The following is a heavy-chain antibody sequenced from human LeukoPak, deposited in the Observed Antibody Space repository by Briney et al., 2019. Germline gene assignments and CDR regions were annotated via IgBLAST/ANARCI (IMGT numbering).Heavy chain of an antibody. V-gene: IGHV4-39*01. CDR2: IYYSGST. D-gene: IGHD3-10*01. CDR1: GGSISSSSYY. Sequence: SETLSLTCTVSGGSISSSSYYWGWIRQPPGKGLEWIGSIYYSGSTFYNPSLKSRVTISVDTSKNQFFLKLSSVPAADTAVYYCARHDYYGSGSYSYFQNWGQGTLVTVSS. CDR3: ARHDYYGSGSYSYFQN. J-gene: IGHJ1*01.